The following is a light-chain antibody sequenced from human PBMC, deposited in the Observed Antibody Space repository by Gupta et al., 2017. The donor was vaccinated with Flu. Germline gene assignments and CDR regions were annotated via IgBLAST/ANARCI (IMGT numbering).Light chain of an antibody. CDR1: RSNIGAGYD. CDR2: GDN. J-gene: IGLJ2*01. CDR3: QSYDSSLSGRGV. V-gene: IGLV1-40*01. Sequence: QSVLTQPPSVSGAPRQRGTLPCTGSRSNIGAGYDVHWYQHLPGTAPKLLIYGDNNRPSGVPDRFSGSKSGTSASLAITGLQAEDEADYYCQSYDSSLSGRGVFGGGTKLTVL.